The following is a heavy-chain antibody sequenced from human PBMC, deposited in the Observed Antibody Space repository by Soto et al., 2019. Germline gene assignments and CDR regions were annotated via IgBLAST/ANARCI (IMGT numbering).Heavy chain of an antibody. D-gene: IGHD2-15*01. Sequence: EVQLVESGGGLVQPGGSLKLSCAASGFTFCDSAMHWVRQPSGKGLEWVGRIRSKANSYATAYSASVKDMFTISRDDSKNTAYLQMNSLKTEDTAVYYCTRRIEATRGAGGYFDLWGRGTLVTVSS. V-gene: IGHV3-73*02. J-gene: IGHJ2*01. CDR1: GFTFCDSA. CDR3: TRRIEATRGAGGYFDL. CDR2: IRSKANSYAT.